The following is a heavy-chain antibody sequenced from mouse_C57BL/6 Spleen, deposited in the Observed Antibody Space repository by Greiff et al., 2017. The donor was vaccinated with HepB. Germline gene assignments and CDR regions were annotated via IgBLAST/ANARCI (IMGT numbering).Heavy chain of an antibody. Sequence: QVQLKQSGAELARPGASVKLSCKASGYTFTSYGISWVKQRTGQGLEWIGEIYPRSGNTYYNEKFKGKATLTADKSSSTAYMELRSLTSEDSAVYFCARGTTVVAEGYFDVWGTGTTVTVSS. CDR1: GYTFTSYG. V-gene: IGHV1-81*01. CDR2: IYPRSGNT. CDR3: ARGTTVVAEGYFDV. D-gene: IGHD1-1*01. J-gene: IGHJ1*03.